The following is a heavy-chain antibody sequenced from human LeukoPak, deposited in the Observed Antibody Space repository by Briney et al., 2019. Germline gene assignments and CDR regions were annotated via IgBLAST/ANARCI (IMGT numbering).Heavy chain of an antibody. J-gene: IGHJ4*02. D-gene: IGHD3-22*01. CDR2: IYHSGST. V-gene: IGHV4-38-2*02. Sequence: SETLFLTCTVSGYSISSGYYWGWIRQPPGKGLEWIGSIYHSGSTYYNPSLKSRVTISVDTSKNQFSLKLSSVTAADTAVYYCARVGRYYYDSSGYYHDFFDYWGQGTLVTVSS. CDR1: GYSISSGYY. CDR3: ARVGRYYYDSSGYYHDFFDY.